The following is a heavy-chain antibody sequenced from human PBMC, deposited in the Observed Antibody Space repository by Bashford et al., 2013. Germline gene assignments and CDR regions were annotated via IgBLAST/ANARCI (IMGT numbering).Heavy chain of an antibody. CDR3: ARDPTHYYDSSGYAFDY. D-gene: IGHD3-22*01. Sequence: RPLLYSSETLSLTCAVSGGSISSSNWWSWVRQPPGKGLEWIGEIYHSGSTNYNPSLKSRVTISVDKSKNQFSLKLSSVTAADTAVYYCARDPTHYYDSSGYAFDYWGQGTLVTVSS. J-gene: IGHJ4*02. CDR1: GGSISSSNW. CDR2: IYHSGST. V-gene: IGHV4-4*02.